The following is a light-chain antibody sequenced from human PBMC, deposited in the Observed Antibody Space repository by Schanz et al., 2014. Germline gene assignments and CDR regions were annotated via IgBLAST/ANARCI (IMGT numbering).Light chain of an antibody. CDR1: NSAVGGYNY. CDR2: EVS. Sequence: QSALTQPPSASGSPGQSVTIPCTGTNSAVGGYNYVSWYQQHPGKAPKLMIYEVSKRPSGVPDRFSGSKSGNTASLTISGVQAEDEADYYCSSYTSISTLNDVFGSGTKLTVL. J-gene: IGLJ1*01. CDR3: SSYTSISTLNDV. V-gene: IGLV2-8*01.